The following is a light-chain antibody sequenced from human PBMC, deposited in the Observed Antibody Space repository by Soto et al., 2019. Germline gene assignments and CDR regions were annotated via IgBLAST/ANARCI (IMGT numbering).Light chain of an antibody. CDR1: SSDIGAGYD. CDR2: GNS. CDR3: QSYDSSLSGVV. J-gene: IGLJ2*01. Sequence: QSVLTQPPSVSGAPGQSVTISCTGSSSDIGAGYDVHWYQQLPGTAPKLLIYGNSNRPSGVPDRFSGSKSATSASLAITGLQAEDEADYYCQSYDSSLSGVVFGGGTKLTVL. V-gene: IGLV1-40*01.